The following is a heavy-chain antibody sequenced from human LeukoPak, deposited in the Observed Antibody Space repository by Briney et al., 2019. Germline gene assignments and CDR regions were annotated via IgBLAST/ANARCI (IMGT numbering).Heavy chain of an antibody. CDR1: GYTFTGYY. D-gene: IGHD3-3*01. Sequence: ASVKVSCKASGYTFTGYYMHWVRQAPGQGLEWMGWINPNSGGTNYAQKFQGRVTMTRDTSISTAYMELSRLRSDDTAVYYCARPPRTGGEWLRIDYWGQGTLVTVSS. CDR3: ARPPRTGGEWLRIDY. CDR2: INPNSGGT. J-gene: IGHJ4*02. V-gene: IGHV1-2*02.